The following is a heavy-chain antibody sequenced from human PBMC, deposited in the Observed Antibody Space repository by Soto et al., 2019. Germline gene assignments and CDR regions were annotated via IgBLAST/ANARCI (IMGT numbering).Heavy chain of an antibody. CDR3: AKDGIDGDYYDSSGYYYDY. D-gene: IGHD3-22*01. V-gene: IGHV3-23*01. CDR1: GFTFSSYA. CDR2: ISGSGGST. J-gene: IGHJ4*02. Sequence: EVQLLESGGGLVQPGWSLRLSCAASGFTFSSYAMSWVRQSPVNALEWVSTISGSGGSTYYADYGKVRFTISRDNDKNPLYLQMNSLRAEDTAVYYCAKDGIDGDYYDSSGYYYDYWGQGTLLTVSS.